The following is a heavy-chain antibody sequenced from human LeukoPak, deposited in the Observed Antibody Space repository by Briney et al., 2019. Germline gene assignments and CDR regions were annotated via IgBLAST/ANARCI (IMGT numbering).Heavy chain of an antibody. Sequence: PETLSLTCAVYGGSFSGYYWSWIRQPPGKGLEWIGEINHSGSTNYNPSLKSRVTISVDTSKNQFSLKLSSVTAADTAVYYCARERGYSYWSYFDYWGQGTLVTVSS. V-gene: IGHV4-34*01. CDR1: GGSFSGYY. CDR2: INHSGST. CDR3: ARERGYSYWSYFDY. J-gene: IGHJ4*02. D-gene: IGHD5-18*01.